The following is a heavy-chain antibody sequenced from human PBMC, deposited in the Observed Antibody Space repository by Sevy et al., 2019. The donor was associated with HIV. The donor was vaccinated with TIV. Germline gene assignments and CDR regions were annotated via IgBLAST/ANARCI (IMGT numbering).Heavy chain of an antibody. D-gene: IGHD2-2*01. Sequence: GGSLRLSCAASGFTFSSYAMSWVRQAPGKGLEWVSGISDSGGSTYYADSVKGRFTISRDNSKNTLYLQMNSLRAEDTAVYYCAKDMCSSTSCYYQDAFDIWGQGTMVTVSS. CDR1: GFTFSSYA. CDR3: AKDMCSSTSCYYQDAFDI. CDR2: ISDSGGST. J-gene: IGHJ3*02. V-gene: IGHV3-23*01.